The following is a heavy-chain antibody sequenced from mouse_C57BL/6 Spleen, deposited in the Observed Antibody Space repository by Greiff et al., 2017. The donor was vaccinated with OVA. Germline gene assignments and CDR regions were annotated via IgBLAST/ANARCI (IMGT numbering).Heavy chain of an antibody. CDR1: GFNIKDDY. D-gene: IGHD2-3*01. CDR2: IDPENGDT. V-gene: IGHV14-4*01. CDR3: TQGYDGYYEDY. Sequence: EVQRVESGAELVRPGASVKLSCTASGFNIKDDYMHWVKQRPEQGLEWIGWIDPENGDTEYASKFQGKATITADTSSNTAYLQLSSLTSEDTAVYYCTQGYDGYYEDYWGQGTTLTVSS. J-gene: IGHJ2*01.